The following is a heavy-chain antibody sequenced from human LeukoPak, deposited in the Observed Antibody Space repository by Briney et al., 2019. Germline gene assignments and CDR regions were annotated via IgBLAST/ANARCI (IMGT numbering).Heavy chain of an antibody. CDR3: ARGPATQLWFTPNWFDP. CDR1: GFTFSSYG. D-gene: IGHD5-18*01. V-gene: IGHV3-33*01. J-gene: IGHJ5*02. CDR2: IWYDGSNK. Sequence: GGSLRLSCAASGFTFSSYGMHWVRQAPGKGLEWVAVIWYDGSNKYYADSVKGRFTISRDNSKNTLYLQMNSLRAEDTAVYYCARGPATQLWFTPNWFDPWGQGTLVTVSS.